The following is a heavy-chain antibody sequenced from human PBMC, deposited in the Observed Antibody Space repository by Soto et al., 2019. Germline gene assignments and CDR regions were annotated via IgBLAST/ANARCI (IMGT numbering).Heavy chain of an antibody. V-gene: IGHV1-18*01. CDR3: AKGNYYDSYTMDV. J-gene: IGHJ6*02. CDR1: GYIFANYP. CDR2: ISTYNGNT. Sequence: QVQLVQSGGEMKKPGASVKVSCRASGYIFANYPISWVRQAPGQGLEWMGWISTYNGNTDYAQKFQGRVALTTDTSTTTAYMELRSLRSDDTAVYYCAKGNYYDSYTMDVWGQGTTVTVSS. D-gene: IGHD3-22*01.